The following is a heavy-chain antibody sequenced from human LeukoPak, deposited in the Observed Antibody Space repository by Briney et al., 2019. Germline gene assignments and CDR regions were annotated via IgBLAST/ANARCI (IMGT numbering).Heavy chain of an antibody. CDR1: GFTVSNDY. V-gene: IGHV3-66*02. CDR2: IYGDGTT. J-gene: IGHJ5*02. Sequence: PGGSLTLSCAASGFTVSNDYMAWVRQAPGRGLEWVSLIYGDGTTFYTDSVKGRFTISRDNFKNTMYLQMNSLRPEDTALYYCARDRPGAQNWVALDPWGQGPLVTVSS. D-gene: IGHD7-27*01. CDR3: ARDRPGAQNWVALDP.